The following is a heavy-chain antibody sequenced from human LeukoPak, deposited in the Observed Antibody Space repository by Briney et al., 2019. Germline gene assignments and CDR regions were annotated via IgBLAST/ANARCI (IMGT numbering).Heavy chain of an antibody. D-gene: IGHD2/OR15-2a*01. CDR2: IKQDGSEK. CDR3: ARDSPVILAGGFDP. J-gene: IGHJ5*02. Sequence: AGGSLRLSCAASGFTFSSYWMSWVRQAPGKGQEWVANIKQDGSEKYYVDSVKGRFTISRDNAKNSLYLQMNSLRAEDTAVYYCARDSPVILAGGFDPWGQGTLVTVSS. V-gene: IGHV3-7*01. CDR1: GFTFSSYW.